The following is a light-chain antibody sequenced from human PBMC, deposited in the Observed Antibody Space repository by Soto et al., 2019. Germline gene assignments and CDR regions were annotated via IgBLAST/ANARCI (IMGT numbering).Light chain of an antibody. V-gene: IGKV3-20*01. J-gene: IGKJ1*01. CDR1: QSVSSNF. Sequence: GCQSVSSNFLACYQEKPGQAPRPLSYGASDGASVIPDRFSGSGSGTDFTLTRSRMEPEDFAVYYCQQYDSSTRTFGQGTEVDIK. CDR2: GAS. CDR3: QQYDSSTRT.